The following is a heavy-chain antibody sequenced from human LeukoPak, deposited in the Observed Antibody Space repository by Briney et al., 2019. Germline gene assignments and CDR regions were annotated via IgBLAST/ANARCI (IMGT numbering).Heavy chain of an antibody. CDR3: ASETVAGTFDY. V-gene: IGHV4-4*07. CDR1: GGSISSYY. Sequence: SETLSLTCTVSGGSISSYYWSWIRQPAGKGLEWIGRIYTSGSTNYNPSLKSRVTMSVDTSNNQFSLKLSSVTAADTAVYYCASETVAGTFDYWGQGTLVTVSS. J-gene: IGHJ4*02. D-gene: IGHD6-19*01. CDR2: IYTSGST.